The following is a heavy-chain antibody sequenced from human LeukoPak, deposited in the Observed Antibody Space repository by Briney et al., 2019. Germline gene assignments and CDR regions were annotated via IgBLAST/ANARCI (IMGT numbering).Heavy chain of an antibody. CDR1: GYTFTGYY. J-gene: IGHJ5*02. CDR2: INPNSGGT. CDR3: ARELLAVAGTLNP. V-gene: IGHV1-2*02. D-gene: IGHD6-19*01. Sequence: GASVKVSCKASGYTFTGYYMHWVRQAPGQGLEWMGWINPNSGGTNYAQKFQGRVTMTRDTSISTAYMELSRLRSDDTAVYYCARELLAVAGTLNPWGQGTLVTVSS.